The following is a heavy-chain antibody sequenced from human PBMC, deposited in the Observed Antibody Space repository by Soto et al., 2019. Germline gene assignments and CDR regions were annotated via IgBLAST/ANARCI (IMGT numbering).Heavy chain of an antibody. CDR3: ARVGDCSGGSCSEDY. J-gene: IGHJ4*02. CDR1: GGSISSGGYY. V-gene: IGHV4-31*03. CDR2: IYYSGST. D-gene: IGHD2-15*01. Sequence: QVQLQESGPGLVKPSQTLSLTCTVSGGSISSGGYYWSWIRRHPGRGLEWIGYIYYSGSTYYNPSLKSRVTISVDTSKNQFSLKLSSVTAADTAVYYCARVGDCSGGSCSEDYWGQGTLVTVSS.